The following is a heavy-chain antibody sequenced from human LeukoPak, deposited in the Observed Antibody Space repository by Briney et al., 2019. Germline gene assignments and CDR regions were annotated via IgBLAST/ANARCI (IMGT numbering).Heavy chain of an antibody. CDR1: GGSISSYY. Sequence: SETLSLTCTVSGGSISSYYWSWIRQPPGKGLEWIGYIYYSGSTNYNPSLKSRVTISVDTSKNQSSLKLSSVTAADTAVYYCARDLGTYYDFWSGYSDAFDIWGQGTMVTVSS. J-gene: IGHJ3*02. V-gene: IGHV4-59*01. CDR2: IYYSGST. D-gene: IGHD3-3*01. CDR3: ARDLGTYYDFWSGYSDAFDI.